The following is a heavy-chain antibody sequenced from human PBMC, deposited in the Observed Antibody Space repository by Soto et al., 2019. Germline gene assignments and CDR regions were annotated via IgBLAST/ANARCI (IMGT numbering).Heavy chain of an antibody. CDR2: IYYSGST. Sequence: LSLTCTVSGGSISSTTYFWAWIRQSPGKGPEWIGSIYYSGSTYFNPSLRSRVTMSVDTSENQFSLRLNSVTAADTAMYYCARQGSSGNYFRNFLWFDPWGQGTLVTVSS. J-gene: IGHJ5*02. V-gene: IGHV4-39*01. CDR3: ARQGSSGNYFRNFLWFDP. D-gene: IGHD3-10*01. CDR1: GGSISSTTYF.